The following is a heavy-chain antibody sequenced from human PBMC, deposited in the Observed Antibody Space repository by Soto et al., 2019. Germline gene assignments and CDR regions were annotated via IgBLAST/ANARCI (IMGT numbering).Heavy chain of an antibody. D-gene: IGHD6-6*01. V-gene: IGHV3-48*03. CDR3: ARVPPLYSSSSYYYYMDV. CDR1: GFTFSSYE. Sequence: GGSLRLSCAASGFTFSSYEMNWVRQAPGKGLEWVSYISSSGSTIYYADSVKGRFTISRDNAKNSLYLQMNSLRAEDTAVYYCARVPPLYSSSSYYYYMDVWGKGTTVTVSS. J-gene: IGHJ6*03. CDR2: ISSSGSTI.